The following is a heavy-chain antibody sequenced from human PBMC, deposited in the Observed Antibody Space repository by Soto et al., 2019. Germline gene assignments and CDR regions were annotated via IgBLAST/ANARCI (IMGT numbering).Heavy chain of an antibody. CDR1: GFTFSGFG. D-gene: IGHD4-17*01. J-gene: IGHJ3*02. CDR2: IWYDGSKK. V-gene: IGHV3-33*01. CDR3: ARGRGGSYGGNSAHFDI. Sequence: QVQLVESGGGVVQPGTSLRLSCEASGFTFSGFGMHWVRQAPGKGLEWVAVIWYDGSKKYYADCVKGRFTISRDNSKNALYHQMNSLRAEDTAVYYCARGRGGSYGGNSAHFDIWGQGTLVTVSS.